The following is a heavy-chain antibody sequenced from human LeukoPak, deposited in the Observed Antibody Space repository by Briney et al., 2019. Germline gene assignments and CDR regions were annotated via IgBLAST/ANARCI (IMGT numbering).Heavy chain of an antibody. J-gene: IGHJ4*02. CDR3: ARDLYSSSSAEGFDY. D-gene: IGHD6-6*01. CDR1: GFTFSGYG. V-gene: IGHV3-33*01. CDR2: IWYDGSNK. Sequence: GGSLRLSCAASGFTFSGYGMHWVRQAPGKGLEWVAVIWYDGSNKYYADSVKGRFTISRDNSKNTLYLQMNSLRAEDTAVYYCARDLYSSSSAEGFDYWGQGTLVTVSS.